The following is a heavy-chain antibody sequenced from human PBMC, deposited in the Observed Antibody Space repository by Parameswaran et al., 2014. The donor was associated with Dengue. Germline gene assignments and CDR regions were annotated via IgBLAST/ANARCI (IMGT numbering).Heavy chain of an antibody. CDR2: IVPIFDTA. J-gene: IGHJ6*02. Sequence: WVRQAPGQGLEWMGGIVPIFDTANYAQNYQGRVTITADKATSTAYMELNSLRSDDTAVYYCARMDVVMEASTLHHYHAMDVWGQGTTVTVSS. V-gene: IGHV1-69*06. CDR3: ARMDVVMEASTLHHYHAMDV. D-gene: IGHD2-15*01.